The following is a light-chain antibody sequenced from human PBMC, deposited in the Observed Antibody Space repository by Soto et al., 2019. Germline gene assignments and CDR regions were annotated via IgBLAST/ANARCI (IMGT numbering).Light chain of an antibody. CDR2: GTS. J-gene: IGKJ4*01. CDR3: QQYGRS. CDR1: QSVPNSY. Sequence: ERVLTQAPGTLSLSQGERATLSCRVSQSVPNSYLAWYQQQPRQAPRLLIYGTSTRATGIPDRFSGSGSGTDFTLTISRLEPEDFAVYFCQQYGRSFGGGTKVDIK. V-gene: IGKV3-20*01.